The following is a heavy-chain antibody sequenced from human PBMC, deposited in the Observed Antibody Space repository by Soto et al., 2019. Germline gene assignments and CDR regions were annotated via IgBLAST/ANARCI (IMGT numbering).Heavy chain of an antibody. Sequence: SQTLSLTCAISGDSVSSNSAAWNWIRQSPSRGLEWLGRTYYRSKWYNDYAVSVKSRITINPDTSKNQFSLQLNSVTPEDTAVYAXARGSFIVVVKAAIHNYGMDVWGQGTTVTVSS. CDR2: TYYRSKWYN. CDR3: ARGSFIVVVKAAIHNYGMDV. V-gene: IGHV6-1*01. CDR1: GDSVSSNSAA. D-gene: IGHD2-2*02. J-gene: IGHJ6*02.